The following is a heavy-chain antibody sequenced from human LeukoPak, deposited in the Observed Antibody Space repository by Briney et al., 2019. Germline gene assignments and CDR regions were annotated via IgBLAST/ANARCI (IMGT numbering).Heavy chain of an antibody. J-gene: IGHJ4*02. CDR2: INFSGST. Sequence: SETLSLTCTVSDASISGYYWSWIRQPPGKGLEWIGSINFSGSTNYNPSLRSRVTISVDTSKNQLSLKLSSVTAADTAVYYCARDLGGIYFDYWGQGTLVTVSS. V-gene: IGHV4-59*01. CDR1: DASISGYY. D-gene: IGHD1-26*01. CDR3: ARDLGGIYFDY.